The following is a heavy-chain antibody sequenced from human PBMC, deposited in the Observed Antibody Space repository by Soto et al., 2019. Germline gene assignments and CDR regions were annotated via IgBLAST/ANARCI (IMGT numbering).Heavy chain of an antibody. CDR2: INHSRST. V-gene: IGHV4-34*01. CDR1: DGSFSGYC. Sequence: SETLSLTCAVYDGSFSGYCWSWIRQSPGKGLEWIGEINHSRSTNYNPSLKSRVTISVDTSKNQFSLKLSSVTAADTAVYYCARDKGYCSGGSCYWAYYFDYWGQGTLVTVSS. J-gene: IGHJ4*02. D-gene: IGHD2-15*01. CDR3: ARDKGYCSGGSCYWAYYFDY.